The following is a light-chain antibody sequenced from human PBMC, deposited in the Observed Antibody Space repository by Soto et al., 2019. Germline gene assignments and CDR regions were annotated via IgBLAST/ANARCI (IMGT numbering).Light chain of an antibody. CDR3: QQYGSSGT. Sequence: EIVFKKSPGTLSLSPGERATLSCRASQSVSNNYLAWYQQKPGQAPRLLIYGASNRATGIPDRFSGSGSGTDFTLTISRLEPEDFAVYYCQQYGSSGTFGQGTNV. CDR1: QSVSNNY. J-gene: IGKJ1*01. CDR2: GAS. V-gene: IGKV3-20*01.